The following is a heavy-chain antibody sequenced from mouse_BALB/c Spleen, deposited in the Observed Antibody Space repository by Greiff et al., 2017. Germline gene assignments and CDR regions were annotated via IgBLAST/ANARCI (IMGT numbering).Heavy chain of an antibody. V-gene: IGHV14-3*02. Sequence: ESGAELVKPGASVKLSCTASGFNIKDTYMHWVKQRPEQGLEWIGRIDPANGNTKYDPKFQGKATITADTSSNTAYLQLSSLTSEDTAVYYCATLPSFAYWGQGTLVTVSA. CDR2: IDPANGNT. CDR1: GFNIKDTY. J-gene: IGHJ3*01. CDR3: ATLPSFAY.